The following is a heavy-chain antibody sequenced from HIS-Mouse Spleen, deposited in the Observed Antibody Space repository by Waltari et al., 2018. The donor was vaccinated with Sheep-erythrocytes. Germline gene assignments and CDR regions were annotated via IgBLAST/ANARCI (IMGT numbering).Heavy chain of an antibody. D-gene: IGHD1-1*01. CDR3: AKVRTVNYWYFDL. CDR1: GFTFSSYG. Sequence: QVQLVESGGGVVQPGRSLRLSCAASGFTFSSYGMHWVRQAPGKGLDWVAVISYDGSNKYYADSVKGRFTISRDNSKNTLYLQMNSLRAEDTAVYYCAKVRTVNYWYFDLWGRGTLVTVSS. J-gene: IGHJ2*01. V-gene: IGHV3-30*18. CDR2: ISYDGSNK.